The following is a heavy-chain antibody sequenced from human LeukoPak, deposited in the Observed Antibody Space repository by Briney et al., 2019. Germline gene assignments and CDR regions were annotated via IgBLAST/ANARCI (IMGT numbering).Heavy chain of an antibody. J-gene: IGHJ4*02. CDR2: IYYDGSNQ. D-gene: IGHD3-22*01. V-gene: IGHV3-33*01. CDR1: GLRFRNYG. Sequence: GGSLRLSCVVSGLRFRNYGMHWVRQAPGKGLEWVAVIYYDGSNQYYADPVKGRFTVSRDNAKNSLYLQMNSLRAEDTAVYYCARGAYYYEDWGQGTLVTVSS. CDR3: ARGAYYYED.